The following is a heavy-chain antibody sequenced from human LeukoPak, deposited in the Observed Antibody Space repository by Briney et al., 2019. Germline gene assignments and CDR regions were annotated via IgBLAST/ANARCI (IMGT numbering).Heavy chain of an antibody. Sequence: GGSLRLSCAASGFTFSSYSMNWVRQTPGKGLEWVSSISGSSSYTYYADSAKGRFTISRDNAKNSLYLQMNSLRAEDTAVYYCARDFLDYYDSSGYRKAHAFDIWGQGTMVTVSS. J-gene: IGHJ3*02. CDR1: GFTFSSYS. V-gene: IGHV3-21*01. D-gene: IGHD3-22*01. CDR2: ISGSSSYT. CDR3: ARDFLDYYDSSGYRKAHAFDI.